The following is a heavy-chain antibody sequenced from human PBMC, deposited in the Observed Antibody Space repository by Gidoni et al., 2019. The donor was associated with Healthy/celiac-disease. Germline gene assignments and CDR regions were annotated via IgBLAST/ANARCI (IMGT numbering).Heavy chain of an antibody. J-gene: IGHJ4*02. D-gene: IGHD6-13*01. CDR1: GGSISSGGYY. CDR2: IYYSGST. V-gene: IGHV4-31*03. Sequence: QVQLQESGPGLVKPSQTLSLTSTVSGGSISSGGYYWSWSRQHPGKGLEWIGYIYYSGSTYYNPSLKSRVTISVDTSKNQFSLKLSSVTAADTAVYYCARGAAAVPFDYWGQGTLVTVSS. CDR3: ARGAAAVPFDY.